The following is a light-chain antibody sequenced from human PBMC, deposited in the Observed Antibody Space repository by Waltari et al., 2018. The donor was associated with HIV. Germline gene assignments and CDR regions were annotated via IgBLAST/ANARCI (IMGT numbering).Light chain of an antibody. CDR1: QSVGSN. J-gene: IGKJ2*01. Sequence: EIIMTQSPVTLSVSPGERATLSCRASQSVGSNLAWYQQKPGQAPRLLIYGASTRATDIPTRFSGSGSGTEFTLSISSLQSKDFAIYYCQQYNNWPQTFGQGTKLEIK. CDR2: GAS. CDR3: QQYNNWPQT. V-gene: IGKV3-15*01.